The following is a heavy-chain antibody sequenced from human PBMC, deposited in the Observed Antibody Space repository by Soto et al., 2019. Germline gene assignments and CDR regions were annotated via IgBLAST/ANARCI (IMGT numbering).Heavy chain of an antibody. CDR1: GFTFSSYA. D-gene: IGHD3-10*01. CDR3: AKEEEGSGSYCNRLDY. Sequence: EVQLLESGGGLVQPGGSLRISCAASGFTFSSYAMNWVRQAPGKGLVWVSSISGSGGSTYYADSVKGRFTISRDNSKNTLYLQMNSLRSDDRAVDYCAKEEEGSGSYCNRLDYWGQGTRVTVSS. V-gene: IGHV3-23*01. CDR2: ISGSGGST. J-gene: IGHJ4*02.